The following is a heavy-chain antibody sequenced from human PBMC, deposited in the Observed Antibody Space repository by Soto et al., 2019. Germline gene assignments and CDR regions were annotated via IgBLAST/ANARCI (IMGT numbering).Heavy chain of an antibody. Sequence: QVQLVQSGAEVKKPGASVKVSCKASGYTFTSYYMHWVRQAPGQGLEWMGIINPSGGSTSYAQKFQGRVTMTRDTSTSTVYMELSSLRSEDTAVYDCARDYDSSGYPRYYFDYWGQGTLVTVSS. CDR3: ARDYDSSGYPRYYFDY. V-gene: IGHV1-46*03. J-gene: IGHJ4*02. CDR2: INPSGGST. CDR1: GYTFTSYY. D-gene: IGHD3-22*01.